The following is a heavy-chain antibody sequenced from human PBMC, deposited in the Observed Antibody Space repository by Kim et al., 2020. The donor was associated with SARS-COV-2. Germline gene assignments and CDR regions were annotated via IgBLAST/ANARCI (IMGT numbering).Heavy chain of an antibody. CDR3: ARGWSYDILTGYWAQTFDY. Sequence: GRCTISRDNSKNTLYLQMGSLRAEDMAVYYCARGWSYDILTGYWAQTFDYWGQGTLVTVSS. J-gene: IGHJ4*02. D-gene: IGHD3-9*01. V-gene: IGHV3-64*01.